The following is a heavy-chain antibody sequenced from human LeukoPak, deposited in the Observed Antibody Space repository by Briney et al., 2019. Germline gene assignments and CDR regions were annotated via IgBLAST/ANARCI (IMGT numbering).Heavy chain of an antibody. J-gene: IGHJ4*02. D-gene: IGHD6-19*01. V-gene: IGHV3-33*01. CDR3: ARDSLPMAVTGPFDH. CDR1: GFNFSSYG. CDR2: IWFDGSNI. Sequence: PGGSLRLSCAASGFNFSSYGMHWVHQAPGKGLERVTSIWFDGSNIHYADSVKGRVIISRDNSKSALYLQMNSLRAEDTAIYYCARDSLPMAVTGPFDHWGQGALVTVSS.